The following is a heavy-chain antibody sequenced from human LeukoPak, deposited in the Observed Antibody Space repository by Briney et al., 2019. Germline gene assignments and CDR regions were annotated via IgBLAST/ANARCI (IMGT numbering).Heavy chain of an antibody. J-gene: IGHJ4*02. Sequence: AGGSLRLSCAASGFTFSSYWMSWVRQAPGKGLEWVANIKQGGSEKYYVDSVKGRFTISRDNAKNSLYLQMNSLRAEDTAVYYCATDYGGNRNTLLDYWGQGTLVTVSS. D-gene: IGHD4-23*01. V-gene: IGHV3-7*04. CDR1: GFTFSSYW. CDR3: ATDYGGNRNTLLDY. CDR2: IKQGGSEK.